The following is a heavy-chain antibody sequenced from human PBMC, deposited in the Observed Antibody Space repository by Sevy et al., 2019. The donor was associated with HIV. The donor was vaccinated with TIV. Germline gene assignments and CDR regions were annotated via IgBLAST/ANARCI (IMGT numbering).Heavy chain of an antibody. J-gene: IGHJ6*03. V-gene: IGHV3-30*18. CDR2: ISYDGSNK. Sequence: GGSLRLSCAASGFTFSSYGMHWVRQAPGKGLEWVAVISYDGSNKYYADSVKGRFTISRDNSKNTLYLQMNSLRAEDTAVYYCANDAEQQLIPYYYYYYMDVWGKGTTVTVSS. CDR1: GFTFSSYG. D-gene: IGHD6-13*01. CDR3: ANDAEQQLIPYYYYYYMDV.